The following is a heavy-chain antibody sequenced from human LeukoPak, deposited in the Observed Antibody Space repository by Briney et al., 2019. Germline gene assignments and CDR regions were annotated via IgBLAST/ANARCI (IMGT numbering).Heavy chain of an antibody. V-gene: IGHV3-23*01. CDR1: GFTFSSYA. CDR3: AKKPVDGIVVVPGATYYFDY. D-gene: IGHD3-22*01. CDR2: ISGSGGST. J-gene: IGHJ4*02. Sequence: PGGSLRLSCAASGFTFSSYAMSWVRQAPGKGLEWVSAISGSGGSTYYADSVKGRFTISRDNSKNTLYLQMNSLRAEDTAVYYCAKKPVDGIVVVPGATYYFDYRGQGTLVTVSS.